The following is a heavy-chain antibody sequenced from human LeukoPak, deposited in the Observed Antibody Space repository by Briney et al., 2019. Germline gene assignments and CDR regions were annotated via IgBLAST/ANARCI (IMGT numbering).Heavy chain of an antibody. V-gene: IGHV3-48*01. CDR1: GFTFSSYS. J-gene: IGHJ4*02. CDR2: ISSSSSTI. Sequence: QTGGSLRLSCAASGFTFSSYSMNWVRQAPGKGLEWVSYISSSSSTIYYADSVKGRFTISRDNSKNTLYLQMNSLRAEDTAVYYCARRAGGYSHPYDYWGQGTLVTVSS. CDR3: ARRAGGYSHPYDY. D-gene: IGHD4-23*01.